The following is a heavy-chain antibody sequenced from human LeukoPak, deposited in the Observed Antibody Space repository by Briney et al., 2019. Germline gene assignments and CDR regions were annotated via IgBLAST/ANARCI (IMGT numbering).Heavy chain of an antibody. D-gene: IGHD6-13*01. CDR1: GFTFSSYA. CDR2: ISGSGGST. Sequence: GGSLRLSCAASGFTFSSYAMSWVRQAPGKGLEWVSAISGSGGSTYYADSVKGRFTISRDNSKNTLYLQMNSLRAEDTAVYYRAKDRIAAAGTFSYYFDYRGQGTLVTVSS. J-gene: IGHJ4*02. CDR3: AKDRIAAAGTFSYYFDY. V-gene: IGHV3-23*01.